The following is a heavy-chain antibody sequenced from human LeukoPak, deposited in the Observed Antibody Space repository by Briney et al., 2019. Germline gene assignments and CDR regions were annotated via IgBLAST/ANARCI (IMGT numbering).Heavy chain of an antibody. CDR3: ARAPYSSSSRNWFDP. CDR1: GGSISSGAYS. J-gene: IGHJ5*02. V-gene: IGHV4-30-2*01. D-gene: IGHD6-6*01. CDR2: IYHSGST. Sequence: SQTLSLTCAVSGGSISSGAYSWSWIRQPPGKGLEWIGYIYHSGSTYYNPSLKSRVTISVDTSKNQFSLKLSSVTAADTAVYYCARAPYSSSSRNWFDPWGQGTLVTVSS.